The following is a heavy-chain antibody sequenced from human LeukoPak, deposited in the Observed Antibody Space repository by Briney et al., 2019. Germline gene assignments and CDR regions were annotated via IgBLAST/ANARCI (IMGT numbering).Heavy chain of an antibody. CDR2: MNPNSGNT. CDR3: ARAAGTAAYYYYMDV. D-gene: IGHD6-13*01. V-gene: IGHV1-8*01. Sequence: ASVKVSCKASGYTFTSYDINWVRQAPGQGLEWMGWMNPNSGNTGYAQKFQGRVTMTRNTSISTAYMELSSLRSEDTAVYYCARAAGTAAYYYYMDVWGPGTSVSVAS. CDR1: GYTFTSYD. J-gene: IGHJ6*03.